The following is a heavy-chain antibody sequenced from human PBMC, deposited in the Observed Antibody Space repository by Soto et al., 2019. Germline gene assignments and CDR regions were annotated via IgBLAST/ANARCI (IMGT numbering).Heavy chain of an antibody. CDR2: IYYSGST. Sequence: SETLSLTCTVSGGSISSGGYYWSWIRQHPGKGLEWIGYIYYSGSTYYNPSLKSRVTISVDTSKNQFSLKLSSVTAADTAVYYCARDSHNYYDSSGYPPGPPGMDVWGQGTTVTVSS. D-gene: IGHD3-22*01. CDR1: GGSISSGGYY. CDR3: ARDSHNYYDSSGYPPGPPGMDV. V-gene: IGHV4-31*03. J-gene: IGHJ6*02.